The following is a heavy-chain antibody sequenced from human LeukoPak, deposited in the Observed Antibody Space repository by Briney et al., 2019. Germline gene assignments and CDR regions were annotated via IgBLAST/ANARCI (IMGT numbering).Heavy chain of an antibody. CDR1: GFAFNSQT. V-gene: IGHV3-15*01. CDR3: TTRSVVVDY. Sequence: GGSLRLSCAASGFAFNSQTMSWVRQAPGKGLEWVGRIKSKTDGGTTDYAAPVKGRFTISRDDSKNTLYLQMNSLKTEDTAVYYCTTRSVVVDYWGQGTLVTVSS. J-gene: IGHJ4*02. CDR2: IKSKTDGGTT. D-gene: IGHD2-15*01.